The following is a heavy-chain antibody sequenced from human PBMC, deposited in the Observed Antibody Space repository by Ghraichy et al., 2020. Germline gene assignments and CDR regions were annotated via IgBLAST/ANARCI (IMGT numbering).Heavy chain of an antibody. CDR3: ARGDGYNYPHPKYYFDY. CDR1: GGSISSYY. D-gene: IGHD5-24*01. V-gene: IGHV4-59*01. Sequence: SETLSLTCTVSGGSISSYYWSWIRQPPGKGLEWIGYIYYSGSTNYNPSLKSRVTISVDTSKNQFSLKLSSVTAADTAVYYCARGDGYNYPHPKYYFDYWGQGTLVTVSS. CDR2: IYYSGST. J-gene: IGHJ4*02.